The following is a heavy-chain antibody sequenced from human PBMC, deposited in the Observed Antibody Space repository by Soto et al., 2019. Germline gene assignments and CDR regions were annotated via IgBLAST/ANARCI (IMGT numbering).Heavy chain of an antibody. CDR1: GFTFSSYA. CDR3: ARDMSGGTYNYYYGMDV. Sequence: EVQLLESGGGLGQPGGALRLSCAASGFTFSSYAMTWVRQAPGRGLEWVSAISGSGSPTYYADSVKGRLTISRDNSKNTLYLQMNSLRADDKAVYYCARDMSGGTYNYYYGMDVWGQGTTVTVSS. D-gene: IGHD1-26*01. CDR2: ISGSGSPT. V-gene: IGHV3-23*01. J-gene: IGHJ6*02.